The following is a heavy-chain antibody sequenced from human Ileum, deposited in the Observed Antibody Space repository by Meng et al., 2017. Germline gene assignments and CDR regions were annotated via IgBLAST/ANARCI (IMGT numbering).Heavy chain of an antibody. Sequence: QGEMGESGAEVQKPGASVTVSCKGSGYTFKSHDINWVRQASGQGLEWLGWMNPDSVNTGYAQKFQGRVTITRDTSRTTAYMELSSLRSEDTAVYYCARDYGGNSGWFDPWGQGTLVTVSS. V-gene: IGHV1-8*01. CDR1: GYTFKSHD. CDR2: MNPDSVNT. CDR3: ARDYGGNSGWFDP. J-gene: IGHJ5*02. D-gene: IGHD4-23*01.